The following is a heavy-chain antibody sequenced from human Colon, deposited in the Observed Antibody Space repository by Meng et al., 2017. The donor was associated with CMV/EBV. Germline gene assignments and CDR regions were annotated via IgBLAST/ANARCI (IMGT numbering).Heavy chain of an antibody. Sequence: ASVKVSCKASGYAFTSYDLYWVRQAPGQGLEWLGWMNPATGNTGYAETLQGRITMTSDSSIGTAYMELSSLRSEDMAVYYCARVRSAAAGSEPFNIWGQGTTVTVSS. CDR3: ARVRSAAAGSEPFNI. J-gene: IGHJ3*02. CDR2: MNPATGNT. V-gene: IGHV1-8*01. D-gene: IGHD6-13*01. CDR1: GYAFTSYD.